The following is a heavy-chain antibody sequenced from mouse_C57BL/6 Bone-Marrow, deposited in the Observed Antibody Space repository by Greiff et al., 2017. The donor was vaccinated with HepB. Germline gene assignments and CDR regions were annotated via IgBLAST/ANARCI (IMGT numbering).Heavy chain of an antibody. V-gene: IGHV1-54*01. D-gene: IGHD2-2*01. CDR2: INPGSGGT. CDR1: GYAFTNYL. CDR3: ARWLHLGYYFDY. Sequence: QVQLQQSGAELVRPGTSVKVSCKASGYAFTNYLIEWVKQRPGQGLEWIGVINPGSGGTNYNEKFKGKATLTADKSSSTAYMQLSSLTSEDSAVYFCARWLHLGYYFDYWGQGTTLTVSS. J-gene: IGHJ2*01.